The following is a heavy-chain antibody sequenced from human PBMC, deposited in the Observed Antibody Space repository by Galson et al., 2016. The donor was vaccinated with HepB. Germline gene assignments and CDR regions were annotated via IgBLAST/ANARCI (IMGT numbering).Heavy chain of an antibody. CDR1: GGSISHYY. CDR2: ISHSGTT. Sequence: TLSLTCSVSGGSISHYYWSWIRQPLGKGLEWIGYISHSGTTYYNLSLKSRVTILVDRSKNQFSLRLRSVTAADTAVYYCARGVGSSSWFRFDPWGQGALVTVSS. J-gene: IGHJ5*02. D-gene: IGHD6-13*01. V-gene: IGHV4-30-2*01. CDR3: ARGVGSSSWFRFDP.